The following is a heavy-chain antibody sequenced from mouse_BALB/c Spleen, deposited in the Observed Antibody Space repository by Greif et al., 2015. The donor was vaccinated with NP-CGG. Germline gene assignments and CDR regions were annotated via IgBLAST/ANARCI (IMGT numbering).Heavy chain of an antibody. J-gene: IGHJ4*01. CDR2: INPSNGRT. CDR1: GYTFTSYW. Sequence: QVHVKQSGAELVKPGASVKLSCKAPGYTFTSYWMHWVKQRPGQGLEWIGEINPSNGRTNYNEKFKSKATLTVDKSSSTAYMQLSSLTSEDSAVYYCARWGPFYAMDYWGQGTSVTVSS. V-gene: IGHV1S81*02. CDR3: ARWGPFYAMDY.